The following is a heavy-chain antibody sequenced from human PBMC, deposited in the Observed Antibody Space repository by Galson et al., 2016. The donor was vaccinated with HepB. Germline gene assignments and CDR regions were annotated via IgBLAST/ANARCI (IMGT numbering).Heavy chain of an antibody. J-gene: IGHJ6*02. D-gene: IGHD1-26*01. CDR2: INAGDGNR. Sequence: SVKVSCKASGYTFSNYAMHWVRQAPGQGLEWMGGINAGDGNRKYSQKFQGRVIMTRDTSASTAYMELSSLRSEDTAVYYCARVGPIVGALHYYYYGMDVWGRGTTVTVSS. CDR3: ARVGPIVGALHYYYYGMDV. CDR1: GYTFSNYA. V-gene: IGHV1-3*01.